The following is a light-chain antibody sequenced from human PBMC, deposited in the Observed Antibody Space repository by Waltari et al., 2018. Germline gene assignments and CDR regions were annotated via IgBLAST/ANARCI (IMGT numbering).Light chain of an antibody. J-gene: IGKJ3*01. V-gene: IGKV4-1*01. CDR2: WAS. CDR3: HQYYSIPFT. Sequence: DIVMTQSPDSLAVSLGERATINCKSSQSVLYSSNNKNYLAWYQQKPGQPPKLLIYWASTRESGVPDRLSGSGSGTDFTLTISSLQAEDVAVYYCHQYYSIPFTFGPGTKVDIK. CDR1: QSVLYSSNNKNY.